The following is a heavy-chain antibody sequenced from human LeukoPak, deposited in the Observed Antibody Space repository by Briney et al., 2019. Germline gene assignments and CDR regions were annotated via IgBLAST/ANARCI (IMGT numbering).Heavy chain of an antibody. CDR1: GFTFSDTW. CDR2: IRSDGSDT. D-gene: IGHD2/OR15-2a*01. V-gene: IGHV3-74*01. Sequence: GGSLRLSCAASGFTFSDTWMHWVRHAPGEGLVWVSRIRSDGSDTRYAESVKGRFTISRDNAKNTLYLQMNSLRAEDTAVYYCARDWFHAIDYWGQGTLVTVSS. J-gene: IGHJ4*02. CDR3: ARDWFHAIDY.